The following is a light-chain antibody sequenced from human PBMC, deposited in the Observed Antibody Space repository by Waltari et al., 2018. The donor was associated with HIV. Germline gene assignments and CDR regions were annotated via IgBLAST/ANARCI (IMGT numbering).Light chain of an antibody. Sequence: QSVLTQPPSASGTPGQRITISCSGSSSKIGSSYVHWYQHLPGTAPKLLIYRNNQRASGGPERCSGSKSGTSASLAISGLRSEDEADYYCVTWADRSSGPVVFGGGTKVTVL. J-gene: IGLJ2*01. CDR1: SSKIGSSY. CDR2: RNN. CDR3: VTWADRSSGPVV. V-gene: IGLV1-47*01.